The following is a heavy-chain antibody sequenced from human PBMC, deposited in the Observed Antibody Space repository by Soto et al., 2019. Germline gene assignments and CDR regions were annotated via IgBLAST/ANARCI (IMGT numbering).Heavy chain of an antibody. CDR3: ARAASRIAAAGTEVTTLDY. D-gene: IGHD6-13*01. CDR2: IYYSGST. J-gene: IGHJ4*02. Sequence: PSETLSLTCTVSGGSISSGGYYWSWIRQHPGKGLEWIGYIYYSGSTYYNPSLKSRVTISVDTSKNQFSLKLSSVTAADTAVYYCARAASRIAAAGTEVTTLDYWGQGTLVTVSS. V-gene: IGHV4-31*03. CDR1: GGSISSGGYY.